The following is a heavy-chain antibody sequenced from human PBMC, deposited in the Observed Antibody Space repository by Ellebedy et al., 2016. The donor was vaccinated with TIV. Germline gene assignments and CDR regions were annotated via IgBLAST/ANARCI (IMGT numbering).Heavy chain of an antibody. CDR1: GGSISNYY. CDR3: ARQGYCTNGVCYLGGNWFDP. CDR2: ISYSGST. D-gene: IGHD2-8*01. J-gene: IGHJ5*02. Sequence: SETLSLTXTVSGGSISNYYWSWIRQPPGKGLEWIGYISYSGSTNYNPSLKSRVTISVDTSKNQFSLKLSSVTAADTAVYYCARQGYCTNGVCYLGGNWFDPWGQGTLVTVSS. V-gene: IGHV4-59*01.